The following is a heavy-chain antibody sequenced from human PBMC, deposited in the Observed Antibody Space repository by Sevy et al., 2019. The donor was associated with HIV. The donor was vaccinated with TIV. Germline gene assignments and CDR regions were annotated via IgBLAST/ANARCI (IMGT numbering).Heavy chain of an antibody. CDR3: TTGPIVVVITSDAFDI. CDR1: GFTFSNAW. Sequence: GGSLRLSCAASGFTFSNAWMSWVRQAPGKGLEWVGRIKSKTDGGTTDYAAPVKGRFTISRDDSKNTLYLQMNSLKTEDTAVYYCTTGPIVVVITSDAFDIWGRGTMVTVSS. V-gene: IGHV3-15*01. J-gene: IGHJ3*02. D-gene: IGHD3-22*01. CDR2: IKSKTDGGTT.